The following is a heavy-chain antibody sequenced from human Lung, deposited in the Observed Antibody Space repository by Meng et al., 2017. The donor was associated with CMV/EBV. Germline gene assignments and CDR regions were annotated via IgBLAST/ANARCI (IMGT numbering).Heavy chain of an antibody. CDR1: GFTFSGSA. D-gene: IGHD2-2*01. CDR3: TGYCSSTSCLLYYYYGMDV. J-gene: IGHJ6*02. CDR2: IRSKANSYAT. Sequence: GEXXTISCAASGFTFSGSAMHWVRQASGKGLEWVGRIRSKANSYATAYAASVKGRFTISRDDSKNTAYLQMNSLKTEDTAVYYCTGYCSSTSCLLYYYYGMDVXRQGXTVTVSS. V-gene: IGHV3-73*01.